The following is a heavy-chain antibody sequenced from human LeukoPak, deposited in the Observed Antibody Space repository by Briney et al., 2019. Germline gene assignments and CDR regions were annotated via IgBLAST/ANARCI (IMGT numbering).Heavy chain of an antibody. CDR3: ANFEGSSQAFHI. Sequence: GGSLRLSCAASGFTFSSYAMHWVRQAPGKGLEWVAAILYDGSKKYYADSVKGRFSIYRDNSNYTLYLQMNSLRAEGTAVYYCANFEGSSQAFHIWGQGTLVTVSS. J-gene: IGHJ3*02. D-gene: IGHD3-9*01. CDR2: ILYDGSKK. V-gene: IGHV3-30*04. CDR1: GFTFSSYA.